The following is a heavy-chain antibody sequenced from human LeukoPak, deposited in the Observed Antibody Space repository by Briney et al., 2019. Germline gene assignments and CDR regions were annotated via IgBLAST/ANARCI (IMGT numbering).Heavy chain of an antibody. Sequence: PSETLSLTCTVSGCSISSYYWSWIRQPAGKGLEWIVRIYTSGSTNYNPSLKSRVTMSVDTSTNQFSLKLSSVTAADTAVYYCAREALIAAAGTSLDWFDPWGQGTLVTVSS. V-gene: IGHV4-4*07. J-gene: IGHJ5*02. CDR1: GCSISSYY. CDR3: AREALIAAAGTSLDWFDP. D-gene: IGHD6-13*01. CDR2: IYTSGST.